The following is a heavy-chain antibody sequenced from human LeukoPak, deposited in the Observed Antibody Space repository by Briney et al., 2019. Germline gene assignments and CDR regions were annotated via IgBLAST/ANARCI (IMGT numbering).Heavy chain of an antibody. CDR2: IYRGGDS. D-gene: IGHD6-13*01. J-gene: IGHJ4*02. Sequence: AGGSLRLSCVVSGVTVNSNYMTWVRQAPGKGLEWVPVIYRGGDSYYAESVKGRFTISRDNSKNTLYLQMNNLRAEDTAVYYCARGGSSWLPEYWGQGTLVTISS. CDR3: ARGGSSWLPEY. CDR1: GVTVNSNY. V-gene: IGHV3-53*01.